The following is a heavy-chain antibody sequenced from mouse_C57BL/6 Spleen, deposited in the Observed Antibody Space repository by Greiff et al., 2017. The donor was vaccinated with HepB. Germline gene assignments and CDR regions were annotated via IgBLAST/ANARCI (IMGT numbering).Heavy chain of an antibody. V-gene: IGHV1-64*01. CDR2: IHPNSGST. CDR3: ARSAYDYFDY. D-gene: IGHD2-10*02. CDR1: GYTFTSYW. J-gene: IGHJ2*01. Sequence: VQLQQPGAELVKPGASVKLSCKASGYTFTSYWMHWVKQRPGQGLEWIGMIHPNSGSTNYNEKFKSKATLTVDKSSSTAYMQLRSLTSEDSAVYYCARSAYDYFDYWGQGTTLTVSS.